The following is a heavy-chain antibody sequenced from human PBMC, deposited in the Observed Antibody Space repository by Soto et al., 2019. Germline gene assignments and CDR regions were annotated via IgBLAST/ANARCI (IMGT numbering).Heavy chain of an antibody. CDR1: GYTFTSYG. J-gene: IGHJ6*02. V-gene: IGHV1-46*01. Sequence: ASVKVSCKASGYTFTSYGISWVRQAPGQGLEWMGIISPSDGSTNYAQKFQGRVTMTRDTSTSTVYMELSSLRSEDTAVYYCAREQYSSPLYYYGMDVWGQGTTVTVSS. CDR2: ISPSDGST. D-gene: IGHD6-6*01. CDR3: AREQYSSPLYYYGMDV.